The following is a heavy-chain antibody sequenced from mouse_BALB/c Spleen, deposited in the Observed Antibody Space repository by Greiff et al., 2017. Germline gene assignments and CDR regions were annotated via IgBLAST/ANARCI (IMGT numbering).Heavy chain of an antibody. V-gene: IGHV2-6-7*01. CDR3: ARGGGYYDYDPFAY. CDR1: GFSLTGYG. CDR2: IWGDGST. D-gene: IGHD2-4*01. Sequence: VQRVESGPGLVAPSQSLSITCTVSGFSLTGYGVNWVRQPPGKGLEWLGMIWGDGSTDYNSALKSRLSISKDNSKSQVFLKMNSLQTDDTARYYCARGGGYYDYDPFAYWGQGTLVTVSA. J-gene: IGHJ3*01.